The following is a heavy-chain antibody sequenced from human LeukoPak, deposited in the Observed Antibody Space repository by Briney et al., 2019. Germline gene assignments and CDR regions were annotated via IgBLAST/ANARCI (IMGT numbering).Heavy chain of an antibody. V-gene: IGHV3-23*01. CDR2: ISGSGDST. Sequence: GGSLRLSCAASGFTFSSYAMSWVRQAPGKGLEWVSVISGSGDSTHYADSVKGRFTISRDNSKNTVYLQMNSLRAEDTAVYYCVRDYNYKDHLEAFGVWGQGTMVTVSS. J-gene: IGHJ3*01. D-gene: IGHD5-24*01. CDR1: GFTFSSYA. CDR3: VRDYNYKDHLEAFGV.